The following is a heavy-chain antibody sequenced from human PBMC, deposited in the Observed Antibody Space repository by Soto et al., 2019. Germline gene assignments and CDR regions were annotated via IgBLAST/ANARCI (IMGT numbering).Heavy chain of an antibody. D-gene: IGHD2-8*01. Sequence: ASVKVSCKASGGSFSSYAISWVRQAPGQGLEWMGGIIPIFGTANYAQKFQGRVTITADESTSTAYMELSSLRSEDTAVYYCARDMYAMFTTSFWFDPWGQGTLVTV. CDR2: IIPIFGTA. CDR1: GGSFSSYA. CDR3: ARDMYAMFTTSFWFDP. J-gene: IGHJ5*02. V-gene: IGHV1-69*13.